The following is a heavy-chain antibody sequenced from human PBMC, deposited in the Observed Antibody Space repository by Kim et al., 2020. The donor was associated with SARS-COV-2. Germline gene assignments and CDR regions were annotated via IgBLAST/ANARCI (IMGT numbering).Heavy chain of an antibody. CDR1: GFTFDDYG. J-gene: IGHJ6*02. CDR3: AKGGRVRGNTCMVRRGGYYYYCGMDV. Sequence: GGSLRLSCAASGFTFDDYGMHWVRQAPGRGLEWGSGISWNSGSIGSADSVKGRFTISRDNAKSSLYLQMNSLRAEDTALYYCAKGGRVRGNTCMVRRGGYYYYCGMDVWGQGTTVTVSS. CDR2: ISWNSGSI. V-gene: IGHV3-9*01. D-gene: IGHD5-18*01.